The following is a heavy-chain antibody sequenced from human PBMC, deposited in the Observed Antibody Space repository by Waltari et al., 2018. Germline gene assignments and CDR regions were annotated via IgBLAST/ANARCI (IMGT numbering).Heavy chain of an antibody. V-gene: IGHV4-39*01. D-gene: IGHD6-19*01. CDR2: IYYSGSP. CDR1: GGSISSSSYY. Sequence: QLQLQESGPGLVKPSETRSLTCTVSGGSISSSSYYWGWIRQPPGKGLEWIGYIYYSGSPYYNPSLRSRVTISVDTSKNQFSLKLSSVTAADTAVYYCAHSSGYYGDCFDPWGQGTLVTVSS. J-gene: IGHJ5*02. CDR3: AHSSGYYGDCFDP.